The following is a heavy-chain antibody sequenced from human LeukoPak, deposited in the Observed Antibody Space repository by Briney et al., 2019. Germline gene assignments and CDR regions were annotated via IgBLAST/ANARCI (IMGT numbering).Heavy chain of an antibody. D-gene: IGHD4-17*01. CDR2: INPNSGGT. Sequence: ASVKVSCKASGYTFTGYYMHWVRQAPGQGLEWMGWINPNSGGTNYAQKFQGRVTMTRDTSISTAYMELSRLRSDDTAVYHCVRDQDYGDYSFRFEYWGQGTLVTVSP. CDR1: GYTFTGYY. V-gene: IGHV1-2*02. J-gene: IGHJ4*02. CDR3: VRDQDYGDYSFRFEY.